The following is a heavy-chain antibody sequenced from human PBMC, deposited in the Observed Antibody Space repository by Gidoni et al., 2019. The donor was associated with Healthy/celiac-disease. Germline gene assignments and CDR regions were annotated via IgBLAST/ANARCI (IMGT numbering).Heavy chain of an antibody. CDR2: IYYSGST. CDR1: GGSISRRCYY. CDR3: ARSTGGDLLSGYYYMDV. J-gene: IGHJ6*03. Sequence: HVQLHESGPGLVKPSHTLSLTCTVSGGSISRRCYYWSWIRQHPGKGLEWIGYIYYSGSTYYNPYLKSRVTISVDTSKNQFSMKMSSVTAADTAVYYCARSTGGDLLSGYYYMDVWGKGTTVTVSS. D-gene: IGHD2-21*02. V-gene: IGHV4-31*03.